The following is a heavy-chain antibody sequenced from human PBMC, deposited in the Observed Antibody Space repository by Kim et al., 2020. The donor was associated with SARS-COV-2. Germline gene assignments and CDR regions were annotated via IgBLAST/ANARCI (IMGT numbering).Heavy chain of an antibody. CDR1: GGSFSGYY. V-gene: IGHV4-34*01. Sequence: SETLSLTCAVYGGSFSGYYWSWIRQPPGKGLEWIGEINHSGSTNYNPSLKSRVTISVDTSKNQFSLKLSSVTAADTAVYYCASTHRFRLRYFDLWGRGTLVTVSS. CDR3: ASTHRFRLRYFDL. CDR2: INHSGST. J-gene: IGHJ2*01. D-gene: IGHD2-15*01.